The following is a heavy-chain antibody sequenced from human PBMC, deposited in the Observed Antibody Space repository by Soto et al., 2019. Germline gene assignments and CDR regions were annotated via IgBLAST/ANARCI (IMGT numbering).Heavy chain of an antibody. V-gene: IGHV1-69*08. Sequence: QVQLVQSGAEVKKPGSSGKVSCKASGGTFSSYTISWVRQAPGQGLEWMGRIIPILGKTNYAQKFQGRVTITEDKPTSTAYMELSNLRSEDTALYYCARDWRYDILPGYCFDPLGQGTLVTVSS. CDR2: IIPILGKT. CDR1: GGTFSSYT. D-gene: IGHD3-9*01. J-gene: IGHJ5*02. CDR3: ARDWRYDILPGYCFDP.